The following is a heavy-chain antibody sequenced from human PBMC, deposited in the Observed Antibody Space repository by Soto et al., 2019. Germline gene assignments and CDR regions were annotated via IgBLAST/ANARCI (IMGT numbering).Heavy chain of an antibody. CDR2: IIPIFGTA. V-gene: IGHV1-69*01. CDR1: GGTFSSYA. Sequence: QVQLVQSGAEVKKPGSSVKVSCKASGGTFSSYAISWVRQAPVQGLEWMGGIIPIFGTANYAQKFQGRVTITADESTSTAYMELSSLRSEDTAVYYCATQDPTYYYGSGSYLFYWGQGTLVTVSS. D-gene: IGHD3-10*01. CDR3: ATQDPTYYYGSGSYLFY. J-gene: IGHJ4*02.